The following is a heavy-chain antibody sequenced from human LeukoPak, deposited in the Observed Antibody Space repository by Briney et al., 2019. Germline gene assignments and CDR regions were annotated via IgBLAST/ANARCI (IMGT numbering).Heavy chain of an antibody. CDR1: GFTFSDYY. D-gene: IGHD3-10*01. Sequence: GSLRLSCAASGFTFSDYYMTWIRQPPGKGLEWIGEIYHSGSTNYNPSLKSRVTISVDKSKNQFSLKLSSVTAADTAVYYCARGFYPSGDSICWFVPWGQGTLVTVSS. CDR3: ARGFYPSGDSICWFVP. J-gene: IGHJ5*02. V-gene: IGHV4-34*01. CDR2: IYHSGST.